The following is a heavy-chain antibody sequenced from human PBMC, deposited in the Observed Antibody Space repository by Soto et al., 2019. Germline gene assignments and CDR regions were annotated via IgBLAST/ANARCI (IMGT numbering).Heavy chain of an antibody. J-gene: IGHJ5*02. V-gene: IGHV3-74*01. CDR2: INSDGSRT. CDR3: ATVATGSSDWFYP. CDR1: GFTFSTYY. Sequence: GESLKISCAASGFTFSTYYMHWVRQAPGKGLVWVSRINSDGSRTNYADSVKGRFTTFRDNAKNTLYLQLNSLTAEDTAVYYCATVATGSSDWFYPWGQGTLVTVSS. D-gene: IGHD1-26*01.